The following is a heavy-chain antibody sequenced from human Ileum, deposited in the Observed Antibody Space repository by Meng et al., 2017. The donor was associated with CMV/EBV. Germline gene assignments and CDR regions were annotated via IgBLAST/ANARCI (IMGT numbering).Heavy chain of an antibody. D-gene: IGHD2-15*01. CDR3: ASHVSSGGLYY. Sequence: VQGQESGPGLVKPSETLSLTCTVTDGSISYSYWSWIQQSADKGLEWIGYIYYSGSTYYNPSLKSRVTISVDTSKNQFSLKLSSVTAADTAVYYCASHVSSGGLYYWGQGTLVTVSS. CDR2: IYYSGST. J-gene: IGHJ4*02. CDR1: DGSISYSY. V-gene: IGHV4-59*06.